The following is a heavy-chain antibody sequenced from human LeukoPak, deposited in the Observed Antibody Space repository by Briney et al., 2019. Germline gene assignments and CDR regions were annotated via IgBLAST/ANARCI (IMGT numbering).Heavy chain of an antibody. CDR3: ARDGSSWPTGDCYYGMDV. Sequence: GGSLRLSCAASGFTFSSYGMHWVRQAPGKGLEWVAVIWYDGSNKYYADSVKGRFTISRDNSKNTLYLQMNSLRAEDTAVYYCARDGSSWPTGDCYYGMDVWGQGTTVTVSS. J-gene: IGHJ6*02. CDR1: GFTFSSYG. V-gene: IGHV3-33*01. D-gene: IGHD6-13*01. CDR2: IWYDGSNK.